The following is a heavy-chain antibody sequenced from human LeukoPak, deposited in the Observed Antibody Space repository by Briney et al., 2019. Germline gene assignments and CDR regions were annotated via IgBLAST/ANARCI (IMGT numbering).Heavy chain of an antibody. D-gene: IGHD3-22*01. CDR1: GFTLSGYF. J-gene: IGHJ4*02. CDR2: IKGDGSEK. Sequence: GGSLRLSCAASGFTLSGYFMSWVRQAPGEGLEWVASIKGDGSEKYYVDSVKGRFTISRDNAKNSLYLQMNSLRAEDTAVYFCARDRGWRSGGYYLYYFDFWGQGTLVTVSS. V-gene: IGHV3-7*01. CDR3: ARDRGWRSGGYYLYYFDF.